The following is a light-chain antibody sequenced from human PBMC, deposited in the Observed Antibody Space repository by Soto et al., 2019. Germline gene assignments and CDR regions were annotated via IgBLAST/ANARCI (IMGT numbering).Light chain of an antibody. CDR3: QQYGSSGT. V-gene: IGKV3-20*01. CDR2: GAS. Sequence: EIVLTQSPGTLSLSPGERATLSCRASQSVSSSYLAWYKQKPGQAPRLLIYGASSRATGIPDRFSGSGSGTDFTLTIRRLEPEDFAVDYCQQYGSSGTFGQGTKLDI. CDR1: QSVSSSY. J-gene: IGKJ1*01.